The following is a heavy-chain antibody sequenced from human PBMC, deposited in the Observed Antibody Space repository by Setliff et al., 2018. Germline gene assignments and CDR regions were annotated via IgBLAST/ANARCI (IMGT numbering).Heavy chain of an antibody. V-gene: IGHV4-61*02. CDR2: IYTSGST. CDR3: ARDFDSSGNFDD. D-gene: IGHD3-22*01. J-gene: IGHJ4*02. Sequence: SETLSLTCTVSGGSISSGSYYWSWIRQPAGKGLEWIGRIYTSGSTNYNPSLKSRVTISIDTSKNQFSLKLSSVTAADTAVYYCARDFDSSGNFDDWGQGTLVTVSS. CDR1: GGSISSGSYY.